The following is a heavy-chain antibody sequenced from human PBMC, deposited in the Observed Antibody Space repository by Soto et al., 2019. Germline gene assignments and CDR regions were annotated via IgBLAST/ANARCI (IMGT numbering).Heavy chain of an antibody. CDR3: ARELRSGSYGY. V-gene: IGHV1-46*01. Sequence: ASVKVSCKAPRDTFTSYYMHWVRQAPGQGLEWMGIINPSGGSTRYAQKFQGRVTMTRDTSTSTVYMELSSLRSEDTAVYYGARELRSGSYGYWGQGTLVTVSS. CDR2: INPSGGST. J-gene: IGHJ4*02. CDR1: RDTFTSYY. D-gene: IGHD1-26*01.